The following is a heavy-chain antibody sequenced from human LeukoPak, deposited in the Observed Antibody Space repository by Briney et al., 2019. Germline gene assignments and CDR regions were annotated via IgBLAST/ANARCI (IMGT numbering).Heavy chain of an antibody. J-gene: IGHJ4*02. D-gene: IGHD2-8*01. CDR1: GSTFSTYW. CDR3: ARDRGDIVLMVYAPLDY. V-gene: IGHV3-7*01. Sequence: GGALRLSCAASGSTFSTYWMSWVRRAPGKGLEGVANINQDGSQTFYVDSVKGRFTISRDNSKNTLYLQMNSLRAEDTAVYYCARDRGDIVLMVYAPLDYWGQGTLVTVSS. CDR2: INQDGSQT.